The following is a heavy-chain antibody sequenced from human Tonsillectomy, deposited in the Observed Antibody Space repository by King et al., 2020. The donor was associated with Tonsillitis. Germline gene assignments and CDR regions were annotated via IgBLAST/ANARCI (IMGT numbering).Heavy chain of an antibody. V-gene: IGHV5-10-1*01. CDR3: VYTVNYTSTWFLPGVDAFDI. J-gene: IGHJ3*02. Sequence: QLVQSGAEVKKPGESLRISCKGSGYSFISYWISWVRQMPGKGLEWMGRIDPSDSYTDYSPSFQGHVTISADKSISTAYLQWSSLKASDTAISYCVYTVNYTSTWFLPGVDAFDIWGQGTMVTVSS. CDR2: IDPSDSYT. D-gene: IGHD6-13*01. CDR1: GYSFISYW.